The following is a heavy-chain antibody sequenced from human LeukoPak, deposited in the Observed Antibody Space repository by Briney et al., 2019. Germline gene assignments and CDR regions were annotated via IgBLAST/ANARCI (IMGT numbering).Heavy chain of an antibody. J-gene: IGHJ3*02. D-gene: IGHD1-26*01. CDR2: IYSGGST. CDR1: GFTVSSNY. V-gene: IGHV3-53*01. Sequence: GGSLRLSCAASGFTVSSNYMSWVRQAPGKGLEWVSIIYSGGSTFYADSVKGRFTISRDNSKNTLYLQMNSLRAEGTAVYYCARGGSYLSAFDIWGQGTMVTVSS. CDR3: ARGGSYLSAFDI.